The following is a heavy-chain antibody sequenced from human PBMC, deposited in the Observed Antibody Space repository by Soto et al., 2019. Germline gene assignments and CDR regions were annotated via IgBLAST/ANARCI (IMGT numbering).Heavy chain of an antibody. CDR1: GGSISSGGYY. CDR2: IYYSGST. Sequence: QVQLQESGPGLVKPSQTLSLTCTVSGGSISSGGYYWSWIRQHPGKGLEWIGYIYYSGSTYYNPSLKSRVTISVDTSKNQFSLKLSSVTAADTAVYYCARGTTVVTSDAFDIWGQGTMVTVSS. V-gene: IGHV4-31*03. D-gene: IGHD4-17*01. CDR3: ARGTTVVTSDAFDI. J-gene: IGHJ3*02.